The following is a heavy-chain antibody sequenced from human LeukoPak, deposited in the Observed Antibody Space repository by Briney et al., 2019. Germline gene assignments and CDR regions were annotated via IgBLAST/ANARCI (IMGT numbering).Heavy chain of an antibody. V-gene: IGHV3-30*03. CDR1: GFTFSSYD. Sequence: PGGSLRLSCAASGFTFSSYDMHWVRQAPGKGLEWVGVISYDGSNKYYADSVKGRFTISRDNSKNTLYLQMNSLRAEDTAVYYCASQGSYAGGSVDYWGQGTLVTVSS. CDR3: ASQGSYAGGSVDY. CDR2: ISYDGSNK. D-gene: IGHD1-26*01. J-gene: IGHJ4*02.